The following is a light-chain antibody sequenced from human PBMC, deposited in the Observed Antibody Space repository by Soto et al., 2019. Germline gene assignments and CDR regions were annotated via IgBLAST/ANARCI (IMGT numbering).Light chain of an antibody. V-gene: IGKV3-15*01. J-gene: IGKJ1*01. CDR3: QHYKNWPPWT. CDR2: DAS. CDR1: QSVSSD. Sequence: EIMMTQSPATLSLSPGEISTRSCRSSQSVSSDLAWYQQKPGQAPRLLIYDASTRASGIPARFSGSGSGTEFTLTISSLQSEDFGLYYCQHYKNWPPWTFGQGTKVDIK.